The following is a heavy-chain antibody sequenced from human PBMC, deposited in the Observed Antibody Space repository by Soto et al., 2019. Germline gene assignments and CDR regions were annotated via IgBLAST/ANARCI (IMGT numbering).Heavy chain of an antibody. CDR1: GYSFTSYW. Sequence: GESLKISCKGSGYSFTSYWISWVRQMPGKGLEWMGRVDPSDSYTNYSPSFQGHVTISADKSISTAYLQWSSLKASDTAMYYCATGSIVATIEEYYYYGMDVWGQGTTVTVSS. J-gene: IGHJ6*02. CDR2: VDPSDSYT. V-gene: IGHV5-10-1*01. D-gene: IGHD5-12*01. CDR3: ATGSIVATIEEYYYYGMDV.